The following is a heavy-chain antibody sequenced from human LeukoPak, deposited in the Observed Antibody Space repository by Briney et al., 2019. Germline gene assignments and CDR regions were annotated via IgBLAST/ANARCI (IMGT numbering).Heavy chain of an antibody. CDR1: GFTFSSYG. CDR2: IRYDGSNK. D-gene: IGHD3-16*02. J-gene: IGHJ4*02. CDR3: AKDRVLRLGELSGFGY. Sequence: GGSLRLSCAASGFTFSSYGMHWVRQAPGKGLEWVAFIRYDGSNKYYADSVKGRFTISRDNSKNTLYLQMNSLRAEDTAAYYCAKDRVLRLGELSGFGYWGQGTLVTVSS. V-gene: IGHV3-30*02.